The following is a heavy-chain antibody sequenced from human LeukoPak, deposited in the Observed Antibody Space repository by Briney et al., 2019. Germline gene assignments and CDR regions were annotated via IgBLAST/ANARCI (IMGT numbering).Heavy chain of an antibody. CDR3: ARGSYYYDSSGYYDLFDY. V-gene: IGHV1-2*02. CDR2: INPNSGGT. CDR1: GYTFTGYY. D-gene: IGHD3-22*01. J-gene: IGHJ4*02. Sequence: ASVKVSCKASGYTFTGYYMHWVRQAPGQGLEWMGWINPNSGGTNYAQKFQGRVTMTRDTSISTAYMELSRLRSDDTAVYYCARGSYYYDSSGYYDLFDYWGQGTLVTVSS.